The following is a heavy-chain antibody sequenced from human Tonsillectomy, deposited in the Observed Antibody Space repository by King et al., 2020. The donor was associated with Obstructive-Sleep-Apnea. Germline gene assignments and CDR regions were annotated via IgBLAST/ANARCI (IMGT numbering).Heavy chain of an antibody. CDR3: ASLITLVVPAAIEYYYYYGMDV. V-gene: IGHV3-30*04. J-gene: IGHJ6*02. CDR1: GFSFSSYP. CDR2: ISHDGSNQ. D-gene: IGHD2-2*01. Sequence: QVQLVESGGGVVQPGRSLRLSCAASGFSFSSYPMHWVRQAPGKGLEWVAVISHDGSNQYYADSVKGRFTISRDNSKNTLYLQMNSLRAEDTAVYYCASLITLVVPAAIEYYYYYGMDVWGQGTTVTVSS.